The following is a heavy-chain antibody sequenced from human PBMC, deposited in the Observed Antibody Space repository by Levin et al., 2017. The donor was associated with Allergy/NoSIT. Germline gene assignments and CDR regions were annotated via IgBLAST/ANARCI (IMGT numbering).Heavy chain of an antibody. V-gene: IGHV3-23*01. CDR2: ISGSGAST. CDR1: GFTFNNYA. J-gene: IGHJ5*02. CDR3: VRLTCSSTTCNSPPRNWFDP. Sequence: PGGSLRLSCAASGFTFNNYAMSWVRQAPGKGLEWVSGISGSGASTYYVDSVKGRFTISRDNSKNTLYLQMNSLRAEDTALYYCVRLTCSSTTCNSPPRNWFDPWGQGTLVTVSS. D-gene: IGHD2-2*01.